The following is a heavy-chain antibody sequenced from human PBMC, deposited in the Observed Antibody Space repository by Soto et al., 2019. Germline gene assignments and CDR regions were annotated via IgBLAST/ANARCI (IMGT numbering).Heavy chain of an antibody. CDR1: GITLSDHF. CDR2: TKAKAYSYTT. Sequence: EVQLVESGGGLVQPGGSLRLSCAASGITLSDHFIDWVRQAPGKGLDWVGRTKAKAYSYTTEYAASVKGRFTISREDSENSVYLQMSSLKSEDTAVYYCASVRGVMGYWGQGTLVTVSS. J-gene: IGHJ4*02. D-gene: IGHD3-10*01. CDR3: ASVRGVMGY. V-gene: IGHV3-72*01.